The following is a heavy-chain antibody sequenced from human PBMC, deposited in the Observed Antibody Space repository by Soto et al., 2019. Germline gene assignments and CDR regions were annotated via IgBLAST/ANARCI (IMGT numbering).Heavy chain of an antibody. CDR2: IYYSGST. V-gene: IGHV4-59*01. CDR1: GDSISDDY. J-gene: IGHJ6*02. Sequence: SETLSLTCTVSGDSISDDYWTWIRQPPGKALEWIGYIYYSGSTNYNPSLKSRVTISIDTSRTQFSLKLSSVTAADTAMYYCARSMDTGYYYYGMDVWGQGTTVTVSS. CDR3: ARSMDTGYYYYGMDV.